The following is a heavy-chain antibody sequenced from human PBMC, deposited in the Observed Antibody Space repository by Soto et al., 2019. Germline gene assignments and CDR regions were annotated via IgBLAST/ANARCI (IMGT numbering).Heavy chain of an antibody. D-gene: IGHD2-2*01. J-gene: IGHJ6*02. CDR2: INHSGST. Sequence: SETLSLTCAVYGGSFSGYYWSWIRQPPGKGLEWIGEINHSGSTNYNPSLKSRVAISVDTSKNQFSLKLSSVTAADTAVFYCARKPAATGNYFYGMDVWGQGTTVTVSS. CDR1: GGSFSGYY. V-gene: IGHV4-34*01. CDR3: ARKPAATGNYFYGMDV.